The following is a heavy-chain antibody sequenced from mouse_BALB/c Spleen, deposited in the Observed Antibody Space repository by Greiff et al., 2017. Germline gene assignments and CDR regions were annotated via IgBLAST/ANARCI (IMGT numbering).Heavy chain of an antibody. Sequence: QVQLKESGAELVRPGSSVKISCKASGYAFSSYWMNWVKQRPGQGLEWIGQIYPGDGDTNYNGKFKGKATLTADKSSSTAYMQLSSLTSEDSAVYFCARTGSGFAYWGQGTLVTVSA. CDR3: ARTGSGFAY. CDR2: IYPGDGDT. V-gene: IGHV1-80*01. CDR1: GYAFSSYW. D-gene: IGHD4-1*01. J-gene: IGHJ3*01.